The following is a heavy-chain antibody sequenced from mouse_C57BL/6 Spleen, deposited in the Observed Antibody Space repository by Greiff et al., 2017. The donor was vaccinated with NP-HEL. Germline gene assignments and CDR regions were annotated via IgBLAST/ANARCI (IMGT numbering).Heavy chain of an antibody. D-gene: IGHD1-1*01. CDR3: TRNHGSSPFAY. J-gene: IGHJ3*01. CDR2: IDPETGGT. V-gene: IGHV1-15*01. Sequence: VQLQESGAELVRPGASVTLSCKASGYTFTDYEMHWVKQTPVHGLEWIGAIDPETGGTAYNQKFKGKAILTADKSSSTAYMELRSLTSEDSAVYYCTRNHGSSPFAYWGQGTLVTVSA. CDR1: GYTFTDYE.